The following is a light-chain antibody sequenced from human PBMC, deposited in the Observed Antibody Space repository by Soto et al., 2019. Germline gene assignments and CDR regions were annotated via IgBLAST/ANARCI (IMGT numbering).Light chain of an antibody. J-gene: IGLJ1*01. V-gene: IGLV2-14*01. CDR3: SSYTSSHTYV. CDR1: SSDVGGYNY. Sequence: QSALTQPASVSGSPGQSITVSCTGTSSDVGGYNYVSWYQQHPGKAPKLMIYEVSNRPSGVSNRFSGSKSGNTASLTISGLQAEDEADYFCSSYTSSHTYVFGSGTKVTV. CDR2: EVS.